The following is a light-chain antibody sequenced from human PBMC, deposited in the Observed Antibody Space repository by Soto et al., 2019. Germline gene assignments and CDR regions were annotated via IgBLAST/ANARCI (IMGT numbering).Light chain of an antibody. CDR2: DAS. V-gene: IGKV1-5*01. CDR3: QQYNIYPET. CDR1: QSISSW. J-gene: IGKJ1*01. Sequence: DIQMTQSPSTLSASVGDRVIITCRASQSISSWLAWYQQKPGKAPNLLIYDASSLESGVPSRFSGSGSGTEFTLTISSLQPDDFATYYCQQYNIYPETLGPGTKVEIK.